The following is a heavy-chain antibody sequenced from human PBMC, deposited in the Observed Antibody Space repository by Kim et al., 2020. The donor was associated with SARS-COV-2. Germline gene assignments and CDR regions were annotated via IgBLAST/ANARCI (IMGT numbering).Heavy chain of an antibody. V-gene: IGHV4-31*03. D-gene: IGHD6-19*01. CDR3: AREGYSSGWYTRTPPRDAFDI. Sequence: SVTLSLTCTVSGGSISSGGYYWSWIRQHPGKGLEWIGYIYYSGSTYYNPSLKSRVTISVDTSKNQFSLKLSSVTAADTAVYYCAREGYSSGWYTRTPPRDAFDIWGQGTMVTVSS. CDR1: GGSISSGGYY. CDR2: IYYSGST. J-gene: IGHJ3*02.